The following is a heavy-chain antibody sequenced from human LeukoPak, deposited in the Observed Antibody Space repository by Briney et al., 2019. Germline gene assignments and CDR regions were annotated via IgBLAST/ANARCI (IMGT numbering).Heavy chain of an antibody. CDR1: GFTFSSYW. D-gene: IGHD3-10*01. J-gene: IGHJ4*02. Sequence: GGSLRLSCAGSGFTFSSYWMSWVRQAPGKGLEWVAVISYDGSNKYYANSVKGRFTISRDNSKNTLYVQMDSLRAEDTAVYYCARESKESYGSSFYFWGQGTLVTVSS. CDR3: ARESKESYGSSFYF. V-gene: IGHV3-30-3*01. CDR2: ISYDGSNK.